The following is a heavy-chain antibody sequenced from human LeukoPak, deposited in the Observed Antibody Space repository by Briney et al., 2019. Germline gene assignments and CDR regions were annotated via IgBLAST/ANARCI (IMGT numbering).Heavy chain of an antibody. V-gene: IGHV1-18*01. CDR2: ISAYNGNT. CDR1: GYTFTSYG. J-gene: IGHJ4*02. D-gene: IGHD3-9*01. Sequence: ASVTVSCKASGYTFTSYGISWVRQAPGQGLEWMGWISAYNGNTNYAQKLQGRVTMTTDTSTSTAYMELRSLRSDDTAVYYCARDPKKLRYFDWLLVFDYWGQGTLVTVSS. CDR3: ARDPKKLRYFDWLLVFDY.